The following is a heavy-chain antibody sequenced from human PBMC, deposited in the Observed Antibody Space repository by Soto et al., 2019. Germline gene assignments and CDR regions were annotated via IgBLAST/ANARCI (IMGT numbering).Heavy chain of an antibody. CDR1: GYTFTNYG. J-gene: IGHJ5*02. CDR2: INTYNGNT. D-gene: IGHD3-10*01. V-gene: IGHV1-18*01. Sequence: ASVEVSSKDPGYTFTNYGISWVQQAPRQLLEWMGWINTYNGNTNRAQKLQGRVTMTTDTSTSTAYMELRSLRSDDTAVYYCARGVGSGTYYNQYNWFDPWGQGTLVTVSS. CDR3: ARGVGSGTYYNQYNWFDP.